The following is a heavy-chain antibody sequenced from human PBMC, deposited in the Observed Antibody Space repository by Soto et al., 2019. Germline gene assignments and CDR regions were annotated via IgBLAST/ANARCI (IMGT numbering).Heavy chain of an antibody. D-gene: IGHD2-15*01. CDR2: IYISGTT. J-gene: IGHJ4*02. CDR3: ARINGGSPDF. Sequence: SETLSLTCTVSGGSMNAHFWNWIRQSAGKGLEWIGHIYISGTTMYNPSLKSRVTMSVDPPKNQLSLKLTSVTAADTAVYYCARINGGSPDFWGQGTLVTVSS. V-gene: IGHV4-4*07. CDR1: GGSMNAHF.